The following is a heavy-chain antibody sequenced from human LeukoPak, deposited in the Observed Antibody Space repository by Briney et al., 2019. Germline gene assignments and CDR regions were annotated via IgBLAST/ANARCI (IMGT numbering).Heavy chain of an antibody. V-gene: IGHV1-18*01. CDR3: ARLLLLWFGELEGIDY. J-gene: IGHJ4*02. CDR2: ISAYNGNT. D-gene: IGHD3-10*01. CDR1: GYTFSSYG. Sequence: ASVKVSCKTSGYTFSSYGVSWVRQAPGQGLEWMGWISAYNGNTNYAQKLQGRVTMTTDTSTSTAYMELRSLRSDDTAVYYCARLLLLWFGELEGIDYWGQGTLVTVSS.